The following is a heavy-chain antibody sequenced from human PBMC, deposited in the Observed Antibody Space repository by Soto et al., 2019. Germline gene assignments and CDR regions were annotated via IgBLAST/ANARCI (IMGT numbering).Heavy chain of an antibody. CDR1: GGSFSGYY. CDR3: ARGQEDYFDY. CDR2: INHSGST. V-gene: IGHV4-34*01. Sequence: QVQLQQWGAGLLKPSETLSLTCAVYGGSFSGYYWSWIRQPPGKGLEWIGEINHSGSTNYNPSLKSRVTISVDTSKNQFSLKLSSVTAADTAVYYCARGQEDYFDYWGQGTLVTVSS. J-gene: IGHJ4*02.